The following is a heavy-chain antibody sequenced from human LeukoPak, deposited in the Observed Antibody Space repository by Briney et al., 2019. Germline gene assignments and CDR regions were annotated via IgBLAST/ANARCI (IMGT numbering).Heavy chain of an antibody. V-gene: IGHV1-2*02. Sequence: ASVKVSCKASGYTFTGYYMHWVRQAPGQGLEWMGWINPNSGGTNYAQKFQGRVTMTRDTSISTAYMELSRLRSDDTAVYYCARWGPRSMGGYSYVLDYWGQGTLVTVSS. CDR1: GYTFTGYY. J-gene: IGHJ4*02. CDR2: INPNSGGT. D-gene: IGHD5-18*01. CDR3: ARWGPRSMGGYSYVLDY.